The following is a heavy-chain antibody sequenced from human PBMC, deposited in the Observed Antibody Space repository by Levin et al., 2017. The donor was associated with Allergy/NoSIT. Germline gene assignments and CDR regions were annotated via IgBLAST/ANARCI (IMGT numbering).Heavy chain of an antibody. Sequence: LSLPCAASGFTFSSYWMHWVRQAPGKGLVWVSRINSDGSSTSYADSVKGRFTISRDNAKNTLYLQMNSLRAEDTAVYYCARGGATVTPYNWFDPWGQGTLVTVSS. V-gene: IGHV3-74*01. CDR3: ARGGATVTPYNWFDP. D-gene: IGHD4-17*01. CDR1: GFTFSSYW. CDR2: INSDGSST. J-gene: IGHJ5*02.